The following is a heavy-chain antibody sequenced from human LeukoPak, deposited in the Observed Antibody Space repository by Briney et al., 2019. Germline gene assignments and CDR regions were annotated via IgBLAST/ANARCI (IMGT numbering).Heavy chain of an antibody. J-gene: IGHJ4*02. V-gene: IGHV4-59*01. Sequence: PSETLSLTCTVSGGSISSYYWSWIRQPPGKGLEWIGYIYYSGSTNYNPSLKSRVTISVDTSKNQFSLKLSSVTAADTAVYYCARVGGPFDYWGQRTLVAVSS. D-gene: IGHD6-25*01. CDR1: GGSISSYY. CDR3: ARVGGPFDY. CDR2: IYYSGST.